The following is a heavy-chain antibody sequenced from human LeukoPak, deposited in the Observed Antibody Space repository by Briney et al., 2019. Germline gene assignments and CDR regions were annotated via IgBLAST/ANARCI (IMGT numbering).Heavy chain of an antibody. J-gene: IGHJ4*02. V-gene: IGHV4-31*03. CDR3: AREGYSSSSHFDY. Sequence: SETLSLTCTVSGGSISSGGYYWSWVRQQPGKGLEWTGYIYYSGSTYYNPSLKSRLTISVDTSTNQFSLKLSSVTAADTAVYYCAREGYSSSSHFDYWGQGTLVTVSS. CDR1: GGSISSGGYY. D-gene: IGHD6-13*01. CDR2: IYYSGST.